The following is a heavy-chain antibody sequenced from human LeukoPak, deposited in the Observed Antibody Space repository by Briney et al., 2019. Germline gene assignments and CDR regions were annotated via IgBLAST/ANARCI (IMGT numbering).Heavy chain of an antibody. J-gene: IGHJ6*02. CDR1: VGSISSYY. CDR3: ARAITMVRGVTIDLGMDV. D-gene: IGHD3-10*01. V-gene: IGHV4-4*07. Sequence: LETLSLTCTVSVGSISSYYWSWIRQPAGEGLEWIGRIYTSGSTNYNPSLKSRATMSVDTSKNQFSLKLSSVTAADTAVYYCARAITMVRGVTIDLGMDVWGQGTTVTVSS. CDR2: IYTSGST.